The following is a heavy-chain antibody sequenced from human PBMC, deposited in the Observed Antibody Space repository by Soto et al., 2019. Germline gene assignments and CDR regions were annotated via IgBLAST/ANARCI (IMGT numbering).Heavy chain of an antibody. Sequence: QAQLVQSGAEVKKPGSSVRLSCSTSGGSFSSYTLNWVRQAPGHGLEWLGRIIPVLTITDYAQKFRGRLTITAGKSSNTAYMELTSLRSDDTAVYYCARRRYCGADCYKNYYFGMEVWGQGTTFTVSS. J-gene: IGHJ6*02. CDR3: ARRRYCGADCYKNYYFGMEV. CDR1: GGSFSSYT. D-gene: IGHD2-21*02. V-gene: IGHV1-69*02. CDR2: IIPVLTIT.